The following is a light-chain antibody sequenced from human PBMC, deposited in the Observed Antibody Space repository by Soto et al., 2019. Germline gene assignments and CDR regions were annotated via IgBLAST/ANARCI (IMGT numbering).Light chain of an antibody. V-gene: IGKV1-8*01. J-gene: IGKJ5*01. CDR1: QGISSY. CDR3: QQYYSYPIT. Sequence: IQMTQIPSSLSASVGDRVTITCRASQGISSYLAWYQQNPGKAPKLLIYAASTLQSGVPSRFSGSGSGTDFTLTISCLQSEDFATYYCQQYYSYPITFGQGTRLEIK. CDR2: AAS.